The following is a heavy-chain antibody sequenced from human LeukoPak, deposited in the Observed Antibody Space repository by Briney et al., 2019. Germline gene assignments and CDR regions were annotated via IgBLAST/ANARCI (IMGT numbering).Heavy chain of an antibody. CDR3: ARGGIGDYGAYYFDY. D-gene: IGHD4-17*01. CDR2: IYYSGST. CDR1: GGSISSYY. Sequence: PSETLSLTCTVSGGSISSYYWSWIRQPPGKGLEWIGYIYYSGSTNYNPSLKSRVTISVDTSKDQFSLKLSSVTAADTAVYYCARGGIGDYGAYYFDYWGQGTLVTVSS. J-gene: IGHJ4*02. V-gene: IGHV4-59*01.